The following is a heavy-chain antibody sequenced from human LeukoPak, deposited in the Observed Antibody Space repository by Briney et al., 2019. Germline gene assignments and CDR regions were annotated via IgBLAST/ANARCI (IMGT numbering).Heavy chain of an antibody. CDR3: AKFLPTHIVVANYYFDY. D-gene: IGHD2-21*01. CDR1: GFTFSSDA. CDR2: ISGSGGST. V-gene: IGHV3-23*01. Sequence: PGGSLRLSCAASGFTFSSDAMSWVRQAPGKGLEWVSAISGSGGSTYYADSVKGRFTISRDNSKNTLYLQMNSLRAEDTAVYYCAKFLPTHIVVANYYFDYWGQGTLVTVPS. J-gene: IGHJ4*02.